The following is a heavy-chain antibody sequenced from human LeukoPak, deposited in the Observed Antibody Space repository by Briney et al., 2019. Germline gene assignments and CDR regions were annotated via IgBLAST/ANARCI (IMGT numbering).Heavy chain of an antibody. D-gene: IGHD4-23*01. V-gene: IGHV1-24*01. CDR1: GYTLTELS. CDR2: FDPEDGET. J-gene: IGHJ3*02. Sequence: PSVKVSCKVSGYTLTELSMHWVRQAPGKGLEWIGGFDPEDGETIYAQKFQGRVTITTDESTSTAYMELSSLRSEDTAVYYCARVWGVVTPPDAFDIWGQGTMVTVSS. CDR3: ARVWGVVTPPDAFDI.